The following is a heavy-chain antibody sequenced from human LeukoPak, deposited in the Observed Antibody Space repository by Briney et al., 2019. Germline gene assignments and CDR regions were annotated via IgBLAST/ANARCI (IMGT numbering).Heavy chain of an antibody. J-gene: IGHJ6*03. D-gene: IGHD3-3*01. CDR1: RGSFSGYY. CDR3: ARGRYDFWSGYLYYYMDV. CDR2: INHNGST. Sequence: ETLSLTCAVYRGSFSGYYWSWIGQPAAKGLEWIGEINHNGSTNYIPSLKSRVTISVDTSKNQFSLKLSSVTAADTAVYYCARGRYDFWSGYLYYYMDVWGKGTTVTVSS. V-gene: IGHV4-34*01.